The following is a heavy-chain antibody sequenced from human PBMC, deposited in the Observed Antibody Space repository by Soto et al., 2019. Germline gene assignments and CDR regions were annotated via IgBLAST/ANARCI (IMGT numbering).Heavy chain of an antibody. D-gene: IGHD2-15*01. CDR2: IKRNIDGGAT. V-gene: IGHV3-15*07. CDR1: GFSFSDAW. Sequence: QLVESGGGLVKPGGSLRLSCAASGFSFSDAWMNWVRQAPGKGLEWVGRIKRNIDGGATDYAAPLKGRLTISRDDSKTTLYLQMNSLKTEDTAVYYCTTDLGGSCVWGQGTLVTVSS. CDR3: TTDLGGSCV. J-gene: IGHJ4*02.